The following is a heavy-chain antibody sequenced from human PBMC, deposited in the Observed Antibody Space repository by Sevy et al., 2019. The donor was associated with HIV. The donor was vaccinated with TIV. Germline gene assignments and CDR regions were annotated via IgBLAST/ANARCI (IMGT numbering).Heavy chain of an antibody. CDR1: GCSIGHYC. J-gene: IGHJ6*02. V-gene: IGHV4-59*01. CDR3: VRQGGLVDYGMDV. D-gene: IGHD1-26*01. CDR2: VYHTGTT. Sequence: GSLRLSCTVSGCSIGHYCWSWVRQPPGKGLEWIAYVYHTGTTNYNPTVKGRVTIALDTPKNQFSLNRSCLTAADTAVYYCVRQGGLVDYGMDVWGQGTTVTVSS.